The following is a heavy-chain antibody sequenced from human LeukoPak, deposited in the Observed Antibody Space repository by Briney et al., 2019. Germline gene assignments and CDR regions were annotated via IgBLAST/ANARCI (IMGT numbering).Heavy chain of an antibody. V-gene: IGHV3-15*04. D-gene: IGHD1-7*01. CDR2: TVSEIDGGTT. J-gene: IGHJ6*02. CDR3: TTDEDWNYARKDV. CDR1: GFTFNYAW. Sequence: PGGSLRLSCAASGFTFNYAWMSWVRQVPGKGLEWVGQTVSEIDGGTTDYAAPVKGRFTISRDDSKSTLYLQMNSLKIEDTAVYYCTTDEDWNYARKDVWGQGATVIASS.